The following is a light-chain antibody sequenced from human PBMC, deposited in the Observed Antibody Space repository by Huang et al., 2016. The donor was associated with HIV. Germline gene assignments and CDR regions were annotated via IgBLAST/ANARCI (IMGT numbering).Light chain of an antibody. Sequence: EIVLTQSPVTLSLSPGERATLSCRASQSVSASLAWYQQKPGQAPRLLIYGASNRATGIPARFSGRGSGTDFTLTISSLEPEDFAVYYCQQRSDWPLTFGGGTKVEIK. CDR1: QSVSAS. J-gene: IGKJ4*01. CDR3: QQRSDWPLT. V-gene: IGKV3-11*01. CDR2: GAS.